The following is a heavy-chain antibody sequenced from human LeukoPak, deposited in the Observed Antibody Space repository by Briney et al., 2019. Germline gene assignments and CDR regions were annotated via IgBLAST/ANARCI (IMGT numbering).Heavy chain of an antibody. Sequence: GGALRLSCAASGFTFSTYGMHLVRQAPGKGLDWVAVISYGGSDKYYAASVKGRFTISRDNSKNTLFLQMNSLRAEDTAVYYCAKGSNRGVATIDYWGQGTLVTVSS. J-gene: IGHJ4*02. CDR2: ISYGGSDK. CDR1: GFTFSTYG. V-gene: IGHV3-30*18. D-gene: IGHD5-12*01. CDR3: AKGSNRGVATIDY.